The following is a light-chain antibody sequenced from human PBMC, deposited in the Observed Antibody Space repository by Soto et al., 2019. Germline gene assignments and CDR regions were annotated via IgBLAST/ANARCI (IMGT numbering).Light chain of an antibody. V-gene: IGLV2-23*01. J-gene: IGLJ2*01. CDR2: EGS. Sequence: QSALTQPASVSGSPGQSITISCTGTSSDVGSHNLVSWYQQNPGKAPKLMIYEGSKRPSGVSNRFSGSRSGNTASLTISGLQAEDEADYYCCSYGGTTTHVLFGGGTKLTVL. CDR1: SSDVGSHNL. CDR3: CSYGGTTTHVL.